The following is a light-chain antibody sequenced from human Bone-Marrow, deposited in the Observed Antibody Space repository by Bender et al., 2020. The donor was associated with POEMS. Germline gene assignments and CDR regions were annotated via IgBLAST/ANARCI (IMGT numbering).Light chain of an antibody. Sequence: SALTQPASVSGSPGQSITISCTGTSSDVGGYNYVSWFQQHPGKAPKAIIFEVSKRPSGVPDRFSGSKFGNTASLTVSGLQAEDEADYYCSSYAGSNNYVFGTGTKVTVL. CDR1: SSDVGGYNY. CDR2: EVS. V-gene: IGLV2-8*01. J-gene: IGLJ1*01. CDR3: SSYAGSNNYV.